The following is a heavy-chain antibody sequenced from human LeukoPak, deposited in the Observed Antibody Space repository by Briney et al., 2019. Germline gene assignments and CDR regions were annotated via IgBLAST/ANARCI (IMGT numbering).Heavy chain of an antibody. CDR1: GFTFSSYS. CDR3: ARARSGWYVFDC. J-gene: IGHJ4*02. D-gene: IGHD6-19*01. Sequence: GGSLRLSCAASGFTFSSYSMNWVRQAPGKGLEWVSSISSSSSYIYYADSVKGRFTISRDNAKNSLYLQMNSLRAEDTAVYYCARARSGWYVFDCWGQGTLVTVSS. V-gene: IGHV3-21*01. CDR2: ISSSSSYI.